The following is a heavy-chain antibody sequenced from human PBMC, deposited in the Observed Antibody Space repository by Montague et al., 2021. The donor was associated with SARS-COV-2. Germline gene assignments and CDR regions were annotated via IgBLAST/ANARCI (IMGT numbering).Heavy chain of an antibody. V-gene: IGHV4-34*01. CDR3: ARGRPVRGTLRHFEWLTSGGIDI. CDR2: ITDEGKT. Sequence: SETLSLTCAVYRGSFSGVFWTWIRQAPGKGLEWIGEITDEGKTNYSPYLKARVAMSVDKSKNQISLALRSVTAADTAVYYCARGRPVRGTLRHFEWLTSGGIDIWGQGTLVTVSS. J-gene: IGHJ3*02. D-gene: IGHD3-16*01. CDR1: RGSFSGVF.